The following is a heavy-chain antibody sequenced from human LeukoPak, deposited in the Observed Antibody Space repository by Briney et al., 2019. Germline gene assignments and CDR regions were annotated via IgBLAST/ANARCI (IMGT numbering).Heavy chain of an antibody. V-gene: IGHV3-66*01. J-gene: IGHJ1*01. Sequence: GGSLTLSRAACGFPVSSQYMSGVRQAPARGVDWVSLIYSGGSTEYADSVKGRFTISRDISKNTVHLQMNSLRAEDTAVYYCARVPVLGTRESLQHWGQGTMVTVSS. CDR2: IYSGGST. D-gene: IGHD4-23*01. CDR1: GFPVSSQY. CDR3: ARVPVLGTRESLQH.